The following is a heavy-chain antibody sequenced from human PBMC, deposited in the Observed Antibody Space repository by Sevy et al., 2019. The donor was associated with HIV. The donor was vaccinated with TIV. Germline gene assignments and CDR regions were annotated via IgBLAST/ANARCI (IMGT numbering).Heavy chain of an antibody. Sequence: GGSLRLSCAASGFTFDDYAMHWVRQAPGKGLEWVSGINWNSGSIGYSDSMKGRFTISRDNAKNSLYLQMNSLRAEDTALYYCAKDTYYDILTGPPSENDAFDIWGHGTMVTVSS. CDR2: INWNSGSI. V-gene: IGHV3-9*01. J-gene: IGHJ3*02. CDR1: GFTFDDYA. D-gene: IGHD3-9*01. CDR3: AKDTYYDILTGPPSENDAFDI.